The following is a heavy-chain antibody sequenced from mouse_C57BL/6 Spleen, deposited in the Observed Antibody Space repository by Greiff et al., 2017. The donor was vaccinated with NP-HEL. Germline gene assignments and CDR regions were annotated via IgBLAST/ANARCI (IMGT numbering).Heavy chain of an antibody. CDR3: ARTRVYYGIFYAMDY. J-gene: IGHJ4*01. D-gene: IGHD2-1*01. CDR2: INPSNGGT. V-gene: IGHV1-53*01. Sequence: QVQLQQPGTELVKPGASVKLSCKASGYTFTSYWMHWVKQRPGQGLEWIGNINPSNGGTNYNEKFKSKATLTVDKSSSTAYMQLRSLTSEDSAVYYCARTRVYYGIFYAMDYWGQGTSVTVSS. CDR1: GYTFTSYW.